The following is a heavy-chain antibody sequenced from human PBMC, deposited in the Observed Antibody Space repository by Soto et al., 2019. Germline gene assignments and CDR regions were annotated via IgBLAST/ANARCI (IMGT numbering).Heavy chain of an antibody. CDR3: YSVVITST. Sequence: EVQLVESGGGLVQPGGSLKLSCAASGFTFSGSAMHWVRQASGKGLEWVGRIRSKANSYATAYAASVKGRFTISRDDSKNTAYLQMNSLKTEDTAVYYCYSVVITSTWGQGTLVTVSS. V-gene: IGHV3-73*01. CDR2: IRSKANSYAT. CDR1: GFTFSGSA. D-gene: IGHD3-22*01. J-gene: IGHJ4*02.